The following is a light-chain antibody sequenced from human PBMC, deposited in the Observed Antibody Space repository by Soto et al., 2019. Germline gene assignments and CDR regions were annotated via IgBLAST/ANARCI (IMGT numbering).Light chain of an antibody. J-gene: IGKJ1*01. CDR2: DAS. Sequence: DIQMTQSPSTLSASVGDRVTITCRASQSISSWLAWYQQKPGKAPKLLIYDASSLESGVPSRFSGSGSGTEFTLTISSLQPDDFATSYCQQYHSYSPWTFGQGTKVEIK. CDR1: QSISSW. V-gene: IGKV1-5*01. CDR3: QQYHSYSPWT.